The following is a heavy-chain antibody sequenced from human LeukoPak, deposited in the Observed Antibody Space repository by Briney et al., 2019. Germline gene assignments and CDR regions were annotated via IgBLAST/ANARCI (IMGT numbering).Heavy chain of an antibody. V-gene: IGHV4-34*01. J-gene: IGHJ3*02. CDR3: ARTRYDILTGYAI. CDR1: GGSFSGYY. Sequence: SETLSLTCAVYGGSFSGYYWSWIRQPPGKGLEWIGEINHSGSTNYNPSLKGRVTISVDTSKNQFSLKLSSVTAADTAVYYCARTRYDILTGYAIWGQGTMVTVSS. CDR2: INHSGST. D-gene: IGHD3-9*01.